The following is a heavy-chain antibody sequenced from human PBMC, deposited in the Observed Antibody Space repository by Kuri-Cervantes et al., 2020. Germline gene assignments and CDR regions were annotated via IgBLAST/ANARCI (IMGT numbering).Heavy chain of an antibody. J-gene: IGHJ4*02. CDR1: GYTFTTYG. CDR3: ARGPLGYSYVDY. V-gene: IGHV1-18*01. D-gene: IGHD5-18*01. CDR2: ISAYYGNT. Sequence: ASVKVSCKASGYTFTTYGISWVRQAPGQGLEWLGWISAYYGNTNYAQKFQGRVTMTRDTSTNTAYMELSSLRSEDTAVYYCARGPLGYSYVDYWGQGTLVTVSS.